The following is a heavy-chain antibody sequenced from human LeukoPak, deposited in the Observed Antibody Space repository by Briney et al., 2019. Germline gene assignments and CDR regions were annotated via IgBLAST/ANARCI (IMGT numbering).Heavy chain of an antibody. D-gene: IGHD1-14*01. J-gene: IGHJ4*02. CDR2: INGDGSST. V-gene: IGHV3-74*01. Sequence: PGGSLGLSCAASGFTFSSSWMHWVRQALGKGLVWLSRINGDGSSTSYADSVKGRFTISRDNAKNTLYLQVNSLRAEDTAVYYCAKNEGTKYGCFDQWGQGTLVTVSS. CDR1: GFTFSSSW. CDR3: AKNEGTKYGCFDQ.